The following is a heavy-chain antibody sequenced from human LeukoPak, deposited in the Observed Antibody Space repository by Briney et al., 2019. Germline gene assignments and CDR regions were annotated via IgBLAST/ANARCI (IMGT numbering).Heavy chain of an antibody. CDR1: GFTFSRYS. CDR3: AGAGSETQWRAFDF. CDR2: IGTAGDT. V-gene: IGHV3-13*01. Sequence: GGSLRLSCAASGFTFSRYSVNWVRQATGKGLEWVSGIGTAGDTHYAGSVKGRFTISRENAKNSLYLQMNSLTAGDTAVYYCAGAGSETQWRAFDFWGQGALVTVFS. J-gene: IGHJ4*02. D-gene: IGHD6-19*01.